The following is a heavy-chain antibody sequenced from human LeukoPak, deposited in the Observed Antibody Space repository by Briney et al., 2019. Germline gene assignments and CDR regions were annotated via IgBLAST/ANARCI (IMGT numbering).Heavy chain of an antibody. CDR1: GGSFSGYY. CDR3: ARDCSGGTCYLGVLDY. CDR2: INHSGST. V-gene: IGHV4-34*01. Sequence: ETLSLTCAVYGGSFSGYYWSWIRQPPGKGLEWIGEINHSGSTNYNPSLKSRVTISVDTSKNQFSLKLSSVTAADTAVYYCARDCSGGTCYLGVLDYWGQGIRVTVSS. D-gene: IGHD2-15*01. J-gene: IGHJ4*02.